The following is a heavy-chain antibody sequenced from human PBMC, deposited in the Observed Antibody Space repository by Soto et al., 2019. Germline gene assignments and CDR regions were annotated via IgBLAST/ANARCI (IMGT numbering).Heavy chain of an antibody. CDR2: ISATGGSI. V-gene: IGHV3-23*01. Sequence: VQVLESGGGLVQPGGSLRLSCAASGFSFRDSGMSWVRQAPGKGLEWVSTISATGGSIYYADSVKGRFTISRDNSDDTLYLQMNSLRAEDTALYYCAKSVGYSYGYIFDYWGQGTLVTVSS. J-gene: IGHJ4*02. CDR3: AKSVGYSYGYIFDY. CDR1: GFSFRDSG. D-gene: IGHD5-18*01.